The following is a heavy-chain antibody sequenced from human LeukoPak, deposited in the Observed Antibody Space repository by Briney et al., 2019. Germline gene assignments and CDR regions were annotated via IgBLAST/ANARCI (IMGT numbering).Heavy chain of an antibody. V-gene: IGHV3-48*03. D-gene: IGHD3-10*01. J-gene: IGHJ4*02. Sequence: GGSLRLSCAASGFTFSTYEMNWVRQAPGKGQEWVSYISSGSTIYYADSVKGRFTISRDNAKNSLYLQMNSLRAEDTAVYYCARVDYGSGSYYKSFDYWGQGTLVTVSS. CDR3: ARVDYGSGSYYKSFDY. CDR2: ISSGSTI. CDR1: GFTFSTYE.